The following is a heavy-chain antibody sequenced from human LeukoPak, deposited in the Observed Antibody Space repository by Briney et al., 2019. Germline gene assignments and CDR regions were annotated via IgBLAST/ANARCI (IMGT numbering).Heavy chain of an antibody. D-gene: IGHD5-18*01. J-gene: IGHJ4*02. CDR3: ARESGYSYAFDY. CDR1: GYSISSGYY. V-gene: IGHV4-38-2*02. CDR2: IYHSGST. Sequence: PSETLSLTCIVSGYSISSGYYWGWIRQPPGKGLEWIGSIYHSGSTYYNPSLKSRVTISVDTSKNQFSLKLSSVTAADTAVYYCARESGYSYAFDYWGQGTLVTVSS.